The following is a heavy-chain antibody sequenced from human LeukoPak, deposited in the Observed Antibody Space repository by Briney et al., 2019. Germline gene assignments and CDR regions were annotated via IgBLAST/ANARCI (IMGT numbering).Heavy chain of an antibody. Sequence: GGSLRLSCAASGFTCSSYWQHWVRQVPGKGLVWVSRIKDGGTTTDYADSVRGRFTISRDDAKNTLYLQMNSLRAEDTAVYYCTMIRPVYWGHGTLVTVSP. CDR1: GFTCSSYW. CDR3: TMIRPVY. CDR2: IKDGGTTT. J-gene: IGHJ4*01. V-gene: IGHV3-74*01. D-gene: IGHD3-10*01.